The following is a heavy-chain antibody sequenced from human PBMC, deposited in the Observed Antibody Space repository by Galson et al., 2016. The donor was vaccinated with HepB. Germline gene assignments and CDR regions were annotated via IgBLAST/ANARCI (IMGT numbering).Heavy chain of an antibody. J-gene: IGHJ4*01. CDR3: VKGYCRTTTCPRSIYFDY. V-gene: IGHV3-64D*08. CDR1: GFTLSNYA. CDR2: FSSNGGDT. Sequence: SLRLSCAASGFTLSNYAMHWVRPAPGKGLEYVSAFSSNGGDTYYADSPTGRFTISRDNSKNTLYLQMSSLRAEDTAVYYCVKGYCRTTTCPRSIYFDYWGQGTLVTVSS. D-gene: IGHD2-2*01.